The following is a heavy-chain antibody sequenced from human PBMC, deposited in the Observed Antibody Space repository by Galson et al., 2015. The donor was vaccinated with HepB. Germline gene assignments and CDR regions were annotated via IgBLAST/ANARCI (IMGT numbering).Heavy chain of an antibody. Sequence: SLRLSCAVSEFSLDDYGMNWVRQAPGKGLEWVSGINWKGGITGYADSVKGRFTISRDRANNSLVLEMSSLRAEDTALYYCARYDSSGYDYLDYWGQGTLVSVSS. D-gene: IGHD3-22*01. CDR2: INWKGGIT. CDR3: ARYDSSGYDYLDY. V-gene: IGHV3-20*04. J-gene: IGHJ4*02. CDR1: EFSLDDYG.